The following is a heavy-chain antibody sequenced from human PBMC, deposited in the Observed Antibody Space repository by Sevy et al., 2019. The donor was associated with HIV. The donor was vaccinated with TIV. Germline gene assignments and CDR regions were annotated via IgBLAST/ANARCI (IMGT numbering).Heavy chain of an antibody. CDR3: ARDSMAPRSWYFDL. J-gene: IGHJ2*01. CDR2: LYYRGRT. CDR1: GGSISSYY. V-gene: IGHV4-59*01. D-gene: IGHD3-10*01. Sequence: SETLSLTCTVSGGSISSYYWSWIRQPPGKGLEWIGYLYYRGRTNYNPSLKSRVTISVDTSMNQFSVKLNAVTAADSSVYYCARDSMAPRSWYFDLWGRGTLVTVSS.